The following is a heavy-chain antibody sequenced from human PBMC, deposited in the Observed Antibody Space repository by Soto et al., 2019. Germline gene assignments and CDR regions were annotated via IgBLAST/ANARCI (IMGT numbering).Heavy chain of an antibody. Sequence: SGPSAVNPRTTLALTLTEDRCSGSASGSGGRAFRQPPGKALEWLALINSEDDKFFSTPLKTRLTLSKDTSKNQVVLTMTDMDPVDTATYYCVRIRSGYSPASYYYGMDVWGQGTTVTVSS. CDR2: INSEDDK. V-gene: IGHV2-70*13. CDR1: RCSGSASGSG. J-gene: IGHJ6*02. CDR3: VRIRSGYSPASYYYGMDV. D-gene: IGHD3-3*01.